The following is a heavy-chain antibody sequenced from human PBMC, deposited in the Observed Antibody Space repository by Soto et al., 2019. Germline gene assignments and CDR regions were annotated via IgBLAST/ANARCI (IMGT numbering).Heavy chain of an antibody. V-gene: IGHV1-3*01. CDR2: INAGNGNT. CDR1: GYTFTSYA. CDR3: ARDAPLGCSGGSCYYTDAFDI. J-gene: IGHJ3*02. Sequence: ASVKVSCKASGYTFTSYAMHWVRQAPGQRLEWMGWINAGNGNTKYSQKFQGRVTITRDTSASTAYMELSSLRSEDTAVYYCARDAPLGCSGGSCYYTDAFDIWGQGTMVTVSS. D-gene: IGHD2-15*01.